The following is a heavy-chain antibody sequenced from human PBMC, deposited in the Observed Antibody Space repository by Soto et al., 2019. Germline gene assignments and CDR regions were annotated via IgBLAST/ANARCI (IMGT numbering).Heavy chain of an antibody. CDR3: AKDRRPIVGFQH. V-gene: IGHV3-23*01. Sequence: GGSLRLSCAASGFTFSNYAMNWVRQAPGKGLEWVSAISGSGGSTYYADSVKGRFSISRDNSKNTLYLQMNGLRAEDTAVYFCAKDRRPIVGFQHWGQGTLVTVSS. CDR2: ISGSGGST. J-gene: IGHJ1*01. D-gene: IGHD1-26*01. CDR1: GFTFSNYA.